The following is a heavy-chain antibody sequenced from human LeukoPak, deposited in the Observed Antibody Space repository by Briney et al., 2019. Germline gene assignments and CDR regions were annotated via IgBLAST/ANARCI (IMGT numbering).Heavy chain of an antibody. D-gene: IGHD5-24*01. Sequence: SQTLSLTCAISGDSVSSNSGAWNWIRQSPSRGLEWLGRTYYRSKWYDGYAVSVKGRITINPDTSKNQFSLQLNSVTPEDTAVYCCARGRDGYIDYWGQGTLVTVSS. V-gene: IGHV6-1*01. CDR1: GDSVSSNSGA. CDR2: TYYRSKWYD. CDR3: ARGRDGYIDY. J-gene: IGHJ4*02.